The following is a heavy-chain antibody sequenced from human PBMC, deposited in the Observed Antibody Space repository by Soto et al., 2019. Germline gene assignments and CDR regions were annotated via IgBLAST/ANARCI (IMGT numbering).Heavy chain of an antibody. CDR1: GGTFSSYA. J-gene: IGHJ5*02. CDR2: IITIFGTA. D-gene: IGHD3-22*01. V-gene: IGHV1-69*12. Sequence: QVQLVQSGAEVKKPGSSVKVSCKASGGTFSSYAISWVRQAPGQGLEWMGGIITIFGTAHYAQKFQGRVTTTGDDSTRTVYMELSSLRSEDTPVYYCETPTRYEYDSSGQWAWFDPWVPGSL. CDR3: ETPTRYEYDSSGQWAWFDP.